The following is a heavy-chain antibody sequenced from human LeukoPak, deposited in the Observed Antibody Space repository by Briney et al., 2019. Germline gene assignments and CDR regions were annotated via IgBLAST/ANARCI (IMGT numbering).Heavy chain of an antibody. J-gene: IGHJ4*02. Sequence: GRSLRLSCAASGFTFSSYAMHWVRQAPGKGLEWVANIKQDGSEKYYVDSVKGRFTISRDNAKNSLYLQMNSLRAEDTAVYYCARGIAVAGYYFDYWGQGTLVTVSS. V-gene: IGHV3-7*01. CDR1: GFTFSSYA. CDR2: IKQDGSEK. CDR3: ARGIAVAGYYFDY. D-gene: IGHD6-19*01.